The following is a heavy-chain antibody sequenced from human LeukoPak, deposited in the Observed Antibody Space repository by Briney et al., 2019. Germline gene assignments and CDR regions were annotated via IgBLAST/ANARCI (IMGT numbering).Heavy chain of an antibody. CDR1: GFTFSNYW. CDR3: ARDGDAYNFDF. D-gene: IGHD5-24*01. V-gene: IGHV3-74*01. Sequence: AGGSLRLSCAASGFTFSNYWMHWVRQVPGKGLVWVSRIYRDGSNTDYADSVKGRFIISRDNVKNTLYLQTNSLRADDTAVYYCARDGDAYNFDFWGQGALVTVSS. CDR2: IYRDGSNT. J-gene: IGHJ4*02.